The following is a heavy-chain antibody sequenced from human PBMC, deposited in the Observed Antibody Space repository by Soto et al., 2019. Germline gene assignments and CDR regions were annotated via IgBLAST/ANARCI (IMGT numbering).Heavy chain of an antibody. D-gene: IGHD1-26*01. Sequence: VQLVQSGAEVKKPGSSVKVSCKASGGTFSSYAISWVRQAPGQGLEWMGGIIPIFGTANYAQKFQGRVTITADESTSTAYMELSSLRSEDTAVYYCARGVIVGATYYYYYGMDVWGQGITVTVSS. CDR2: IIPIFGTA. J-gene: IGHJ6*02. CDR1: GGTFSSYA. V-gene: IGHV1-69*01. CDR3: ARGVIVGATYYYYYGMDV.